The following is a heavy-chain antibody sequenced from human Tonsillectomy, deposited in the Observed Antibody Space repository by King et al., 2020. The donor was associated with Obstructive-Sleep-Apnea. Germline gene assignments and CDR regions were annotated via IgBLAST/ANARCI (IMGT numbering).Heavy chain of an antibody. CDR3: ARGNYYDSSGYYHRGEWFDP. V-gene: IGHV4-30-4*01. CDR1: GGYIRPGDYY. Sequence: QLHDSVPGLVNPSHTMSLTCPCSGGYIRPGDYYCIGLPQPPWNVLYWSGCVHYSGITYSNPSLKSRLIISVDTSKTQFSLKLSSVTAADTAVYYCARGNYYDSSGYYHRGEWFDPWGQGTLVTVSS. J-gene: IGHJ5*02. CDR2: VHYSGIT. D-gene: IGHD3-22*01.